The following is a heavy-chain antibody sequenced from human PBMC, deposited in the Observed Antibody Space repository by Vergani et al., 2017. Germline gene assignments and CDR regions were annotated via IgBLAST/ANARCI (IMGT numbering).Heavy chain of an antibody. D-gene: IGHD6-19*01. CDR3: ARGDMSSGWYPVYYYYYYGMDV. Sequence: EVQLVESGGGLVQPGGSLRLSCAASGFTFSSYSMNWVRQAPGKGLEWVSYISSSSSTIYYADSVKGRFTISRDNAKNSLYLQMNSLRDEDTAVYYCARGDMSSGWYPVYYYYYYGMDVWGQGTTVTVSS. J-gene: IGHJ6*02. V-gene: IGHV3-48*02. CDR1: GFTFSSYS. CDR2: ISSSSSTI.